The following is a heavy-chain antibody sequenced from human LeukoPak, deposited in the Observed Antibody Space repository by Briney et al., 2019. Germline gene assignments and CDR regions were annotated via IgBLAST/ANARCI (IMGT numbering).Heavy chain of an antibody. CDR1: GYTFTSYY. CDR3: ARRGSDSSGYYPFDY. V-gene: IGHV1-2*02. J-gene: IGHJ4*02. D-gene: IGHD3-22*01. CDR2: INPNSGGT. Sequence: ASVKVSCKASGYTFTSYYMHWVRQAPGQGLEWMGWINPNSGGTNYAQKFQGRVTMTRDTSISTAYMELSRLRSDDTAVYYCARRGSDSSGYYPFDYWGQGTLVTVSS.